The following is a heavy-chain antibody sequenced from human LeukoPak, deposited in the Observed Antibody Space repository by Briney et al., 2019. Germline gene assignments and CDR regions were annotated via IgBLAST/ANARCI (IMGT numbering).Heavy chain of an antibody. J-gene: IGHJ5*02. Sequence: GGSLRLSCAASGFTFSSYGMHWVRQAPGKGLEGVAVISYDGSNKYYADSVKGRFTISRDNSKNTLYLQMNSLRAEDTAVYYCAKSVGPGYCSSTSCSDNWFDPWGQGTLVTVSS. CDR3: AKSVGPGYCSSTSCSDNWFDP. V-gene: IGHV3-30*18. D-gene: IGHD2-2*01. CDR2: ISYDGSNK. CDR1: GFTFSSYG.